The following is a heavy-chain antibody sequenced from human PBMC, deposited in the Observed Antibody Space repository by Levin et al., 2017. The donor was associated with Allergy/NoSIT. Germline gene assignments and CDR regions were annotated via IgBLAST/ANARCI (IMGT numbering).Heavy chain of an antibody. D-gene: IGHD6-19*01. CDR1: GFTFSSYG. Sequence: GGSLRLSCAASGFTFSSYGMHWVRQAPGKGLEWVAVIWYDGSNKYYADSVKGRFTISRDNSKNTLYLQMNSLRAEDTAVYYCARDSGIVGSSGWYPDRGDYWGQGTLVTVSS. CDR2: IWYDGSNK. J-gene: IGHJ4*02. V-gene: IGHV3-33*01. CDR3: ARDSGIVGSSGWYPDRGDY.